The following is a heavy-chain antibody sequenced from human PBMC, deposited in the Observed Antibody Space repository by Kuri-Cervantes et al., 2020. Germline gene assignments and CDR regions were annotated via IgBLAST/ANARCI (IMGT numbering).Heavy chain of an antibody. D-gene: IGHD6-13*01. CDR2: ISSSGSTI. V-gene: IGHV3-11*01. CDR1: GFTFSDYY. Sequence: GESLKISCAASGFTFSDYYMSWIRQAPGKGLEWVSYISSSGSTIYYADSVKGRFTISRDNAKNSLYLQMNSLRAEDTAVYYCARVGTLAAAGTLDYWGQGTLVTVSS. J-gene: IGHJ4*02. CDR3: ARVGTLAAAGTLDY.